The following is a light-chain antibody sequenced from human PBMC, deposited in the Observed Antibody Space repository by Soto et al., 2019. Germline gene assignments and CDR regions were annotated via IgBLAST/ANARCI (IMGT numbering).Light chain of an antibody. CDR1: QTIRNW. V-gene: IGKV1-5*01. J-gene: IGKJ2*01. CDR3: QQYDGH. Sequence: DTQMTQSPSIVSASVGDRVTITCRASQTIRNWLAWYQQKPGKAPKVLMYGASNLESGVPSRFNGSGSGTEFTLTISSLQPDDFATYYCQQYDGHFGQGTKVEIK. CDR2: GAS.